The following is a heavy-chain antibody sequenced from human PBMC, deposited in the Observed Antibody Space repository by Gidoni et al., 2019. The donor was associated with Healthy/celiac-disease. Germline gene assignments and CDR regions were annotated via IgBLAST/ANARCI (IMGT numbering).Heavy chain of an antibody. J-gene: IGHJ3*02. Sequence: GFTFDDYAMHWVRQAPGKGLEWVSGISWNSGSIGYADSMKGRFTISRDNAKNSLYLQMNSLRAEDTALYYCAKDRGSISGSSAFDIWGQGTMVTVSS. CDR3: AKDRGSISGSSAFDI. D-gene: IGHD1-26*01. V-gene: IGHV3-9*01. CDR1: GFTFDDYA. CDR2: ISWNSGSI.